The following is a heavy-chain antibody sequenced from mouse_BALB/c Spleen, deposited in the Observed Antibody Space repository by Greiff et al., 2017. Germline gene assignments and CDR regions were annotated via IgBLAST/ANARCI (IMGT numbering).Heavy chain of an antibody. J-gene: IGHJ4*01. CDR3: VREGNGGAMDY. CDR2: IWTGGGT. CDR1: GFSLTSYD. Sequence: QVQLQQSGPGLVAPSQSLSITCTVSGFSLTSYDISWIRQPPGKGLEWLGVIWTGGGTNYNSAFMSRLSISKDNSKSQVFLKMNSLQTDDTAIYYCVREGNGGAMDYWGQGTSVTVSS. V-gene: IGHV2-9-2*01.